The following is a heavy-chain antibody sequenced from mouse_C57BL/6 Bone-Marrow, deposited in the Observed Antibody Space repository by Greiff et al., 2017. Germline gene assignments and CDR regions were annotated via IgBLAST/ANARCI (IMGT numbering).Heavy chain of an antibody. D-gene: IGHD1-1*01. CDR3: TVTTVVATNAY. Sequence: EVHLVESGGGLVQPGGSMKLSCVASGFTFSNYWMNWVRQSPEKGLEWVAQIRLKSDNYATHYAESVKGRFTISRDDSKSSVYLQMNNLRAEDTGIYYCTVTTVVATNAYGGQGTLVTVSA. J-gene: IGHJ3*01. CDR1: GFTFSNYW. CDR2: IRLKSDNYAT. V-gene: IGHV6-3*01.